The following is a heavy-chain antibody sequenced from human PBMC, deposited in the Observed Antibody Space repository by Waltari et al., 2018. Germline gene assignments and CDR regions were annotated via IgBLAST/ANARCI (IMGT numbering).Heavy chain of an antibody. CDR2: FYMGGSA. CDR3: ARVTHSNPAYFDL. Sequence: EVQLVESGGGLVQPGGSLRLSCEASGFTVSTTYLSWVRQAPGEGLGWVSVFYMGGSAYYADSLKGRFTLSRDNSKNTVYLQMKSLRVEDTAVYYCARVTHSNPAYFDLWGRGTLVTVSS. CDR1: GFTVSTTY. J-gene: IGHJ2*01. D-gene: IGHD4-4*01. V-gene: IGHV3-66*01.